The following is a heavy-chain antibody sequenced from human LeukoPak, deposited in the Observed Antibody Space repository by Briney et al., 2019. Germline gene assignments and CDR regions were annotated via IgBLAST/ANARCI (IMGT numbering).Heavy chain of an antibody. CDR2: IYYSGST. J-gene: IGHJ5*02. Sequence: SETLSLTCTVSGGSISSSSYYWGWIRQPPGKGLEWIGSIYYSGSTYYNLSLKSRVTISVDTSKNQFSLKLSSVTALDTAVYYCARTELVWFGGGHDNWFDPWGQGTLVTVSS. V-gene: IGHV4-39*07. D-gene: IGHD3-10*01. CDR3: ARTELVWFGGGHDNWFDP. CDR1: GGSISSSSYY.